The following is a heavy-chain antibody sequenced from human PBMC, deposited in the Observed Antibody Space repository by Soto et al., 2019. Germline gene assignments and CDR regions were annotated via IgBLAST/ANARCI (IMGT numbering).Heavy chain of an antibody. CDR3: AREGYECSGYRPGFDY. Sequence: QVQLVESGGGVVQPGRSLRLSCAASGFTFSSYGMHWVRQAPGKGLEWVAVIWYDGSNKYYADSVKGRFTISRDNSKNTLYLQVNSLRAEETAVYYCAREGYECSGYRPGFDYWGQGTLVTVSS. J-gene: IGHJ4*02. V-gene: IGHV3-33*01. CDR1: GFTFSSYG. D-gene: IGHD3-22*01. CDR2: IWYDGSNK.